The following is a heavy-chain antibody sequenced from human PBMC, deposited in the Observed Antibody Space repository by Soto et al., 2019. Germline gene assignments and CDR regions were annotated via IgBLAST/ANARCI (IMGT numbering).Heavy chain of an antibody. D-gene: IGHD2-2*01. CDR2: ISGSGGST. V-gene: IGHV3-23*01. CDR1: GFTFSSYA. CDR3: AKEVIWDCSSTSCYGGFDY. J-gene: IGHJ4*02. Sequence: PGGSLRLSCAASGFTFSSYAMSWVRQAPGKGLEWVSAISGSGGSTYYADSVKGRFTISRDNSKNTLYLQMNSLRAEDTAVYYCAKEVIWDCSSTSCYGGFDYWGQGTLVTVSS.